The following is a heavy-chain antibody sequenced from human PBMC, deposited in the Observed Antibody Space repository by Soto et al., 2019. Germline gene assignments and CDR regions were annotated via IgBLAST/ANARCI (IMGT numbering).Heavy chain of an antibody. CDR2: IYYSGST. CDR1: GVSLSSYY. V-gene: IGHV4-59*01. D-gene: IGHD3-22*01. CDR3: ARVGFDDLGIFGFKYYYDSSGYLASAIGAFDI. J-gene: IGHJ3*02. Sequence: SETLSLTCVVSGVSLSSYYWIWIRQPTGKGLEWIGYIYYSGSTNYNPSLKSRVTISVDTSKNQFSLKLSSVTAADTAVYYCARVGFDDLGIFGFKYYYDSSGYLASAIGAFDIWGQGTMVTVSS.